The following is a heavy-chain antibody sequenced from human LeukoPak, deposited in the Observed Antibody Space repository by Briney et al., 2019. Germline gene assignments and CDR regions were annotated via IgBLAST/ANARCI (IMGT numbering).Heavy chain of an antibody. V-gene: IGHV3-53*01. D-gene: IGHD2-2*01. CDR3: AKAYYCSSTSCYALGAYYYYYYGMDV. Sequence: GGSLRLSCAASGFTVSSNYMSWVRQAPGKGLEWVSVIYSGGSTYYADSVKGRFTISRDNSKNTLYLQMNSLRAEDTAVYYCAKAYYCSSTSCYALGAYYYYYYGMDVWGQGTTVTVSS. CDR1: GFTVSSNY. J-gene: IGHJ6*02. CDR2: IYSGGST.